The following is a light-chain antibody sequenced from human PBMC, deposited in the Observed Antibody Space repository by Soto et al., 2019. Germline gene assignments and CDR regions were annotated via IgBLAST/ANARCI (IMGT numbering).Light chain of an antibody. V-gene: IGKV1-5*03. CDR2: KSS. CDR1: QSVSIW. J-gene: IGKJ1*01. Sequence: DIQMTHSPSALSASEVDGVTISCRASQSVSIWLAWYQQKPGRAPKLLIYKSSILESGVPSRFSGSGSGTAFTLTISSLQPDDFATYYCQKFNTSPWKFGQGTKVDIK. CDR3: QKFNTSPWK.